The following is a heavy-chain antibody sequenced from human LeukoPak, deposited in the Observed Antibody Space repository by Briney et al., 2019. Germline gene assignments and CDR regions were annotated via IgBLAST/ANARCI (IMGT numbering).Heavy chain of an antibody. V-gene: IGHV3-7*01. D-gene: IGHD5-12*01. CDR1: GFTFSSYW. Sequence: GGSLRLSCVASGFTFSSYWMTWVRQAPGKGLEWVANIRQDGSDQFYVDSVKGRFTISRDNAKNSLYLQMNSLRAEDTAVYYCARDGNSGYDYVYYYYYYMDAWGKGTTVTVSS. J-gene: IGHJ6*03. CDR3: ARDGNSGYDYVYYYYYYMDA. CDR2: IRQDGSDQ.